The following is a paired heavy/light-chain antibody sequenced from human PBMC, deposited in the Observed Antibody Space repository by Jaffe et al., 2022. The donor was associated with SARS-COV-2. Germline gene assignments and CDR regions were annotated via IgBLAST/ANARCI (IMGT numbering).Light chain of an antibody. J-gene: IGKJ1*01. CDR3: QQSFSSWT. Sequence: DIQMTQSPSSLSASVGDRVTITCRASQSIATYLNWYQQKPGKAPKLLVYAASNLQSGVPSRFSGSGSGTVFTFTITSLQPEDFASYFCQQSFSSWTFGQGTKVEIK. CDR1: QSIATY. V-gene: IGKV1-39*01. CDR2: AAS.
Heavy chain of an antibody. V-gene: IGHV1-46*04. Sequence: QVHLLQSGAEVKMPGASVKVSCQAFGYAFTSFHLHWVRQAPGQGFEWMGIINPGNGAPSYAQKLQGRVTMTRDTSTSTVYMELSGLTSEDTAIYYCTRVKGDGYDPFDYWGQGTLVTVSS. CDR3: TRVKGDGYDPFDY. J-gene: IGHJ4*02. CDR2: INPGNGAP. D-gene: IGHD5-12*01. CDR1: GYAFTSFH.